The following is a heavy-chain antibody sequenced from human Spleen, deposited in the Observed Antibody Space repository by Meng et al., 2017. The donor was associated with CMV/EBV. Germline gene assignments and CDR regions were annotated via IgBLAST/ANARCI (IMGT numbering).Heavy chain of an antibody. V-gene: IGHV3-53*01. CDR1: GFTFSSYS. CDR2: IYSGGST. CDR3: AASGSGSYSFDY. D-gene: IGHD3-10*01. Sequence: GESLKISCAASGFTFSSYSMNWVRQAPGKGLEWVSVIYSGGSTYYADSVKGRFTISRDNSKNTLYLQMNSLRAEDTAVYYCAASGSGSYSFDYWGQGTLVTVSS. J-gene: IGHJ4*02.